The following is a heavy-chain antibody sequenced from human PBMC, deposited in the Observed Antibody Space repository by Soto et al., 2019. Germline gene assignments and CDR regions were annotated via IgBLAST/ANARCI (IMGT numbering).Heavy chain of an antibody. D-gene: IGHD3-22*01. CDR1: GGSISSGDYY. CDR3: ARGGYYDSSGYAYDY. Sequence: SETLSLTCTVSGGSISSGDYYWSWIRQPPGKGLEWIGYIYYSGSTYYNPSLKSRVTISVDTSKNQFSLQLSSVTAADTAVYYCARGGYYDSSGYAYDYWGQGTLVTVSS. CDR2: IYYSGST. J-gene: IGHJ4*02. V-gene: IGHV4-30-4*02.